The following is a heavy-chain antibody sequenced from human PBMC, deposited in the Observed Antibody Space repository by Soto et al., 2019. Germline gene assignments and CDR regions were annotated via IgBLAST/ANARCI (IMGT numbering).Heavy chain of an antibody. CDR2: ISYDGGNA. CDR3: ARDLTVFGVLNGDSPMDV. Sequence: PGGSLRLPCAGSGFTFSNHVMHWVRQAPGKGLEWVAVISYDGGNAYYAESVKGRFTVSRDNSKNTMYIEMSSVRGDDTAVYYCARDLTVFGVLNGDSPMDVWGQGTTVTVSS. D-gene: IGHD3-3*01. J-gene: IGHJ6*02. V-gene: IGHV3-30*03. CDR1: GFTFSNHV.